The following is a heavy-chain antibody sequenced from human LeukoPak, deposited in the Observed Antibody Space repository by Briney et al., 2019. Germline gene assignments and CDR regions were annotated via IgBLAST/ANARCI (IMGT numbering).Heavy chain of an antibody. CDR1: GFAFSNCA. V-gene: IGHV3-23*01. CDR3: AKGVCTSPRCLLYFDS. Sequence: PGGSLRLSCTTSGFAFSNCAMNWVRQAPGKGPEWVSGISGFNTYYADSVKGRFTIFINNSKNVLYLQMDRLRAEDTAADSCAKGVCTSPRCLLYFDSWGQGTLVTVSS. J-gene: IGHJ4*02. D-gene: IGHD2-8*01. CDR2: ISGFNT.